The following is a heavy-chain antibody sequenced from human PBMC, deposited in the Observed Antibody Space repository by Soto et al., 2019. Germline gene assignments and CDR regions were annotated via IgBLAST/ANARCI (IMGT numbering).Heavy chain of an antibody. J-gene: IGHJ6*02. CDR3: ARDRLVAATSAPPYCYYGMDV. Sequence: GGSLRLSCATSGFTFSSYSMNWVGQAPGMGLEWVSSISSSSRYIYYADSVRGRFTISRDNAKNSLYLQINSLRAEDTAVYYCARDRLVAATSAPPYCYYGMDVWGQGTTVTVSS. CDR2: ISSSSRYI. CDR1: GFTFSSYS. V-gene: IGHV3-21*01. D-gene: IGHD2-15*01.